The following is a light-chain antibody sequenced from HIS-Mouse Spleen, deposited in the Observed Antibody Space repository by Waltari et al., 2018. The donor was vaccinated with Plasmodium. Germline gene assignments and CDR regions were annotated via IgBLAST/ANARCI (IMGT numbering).Light chain of an antibody. CDR1: SSDVGGYHY. V-gene: IGLV2-11*01. CDR3: CSYAGSYTYV. J-gene: IGLJ1*01. CDR2: DVS. Sequence: QSALTPPRSVSGSPGQSVTISCPGTSSDVGGYHYVSWYQQPPGKAPKLMIYDVSKRPSGVPDRFSGSKSGNTASLTISGLQAEDEADYYCCSYAGSYTYVFGTGTKVTVL.